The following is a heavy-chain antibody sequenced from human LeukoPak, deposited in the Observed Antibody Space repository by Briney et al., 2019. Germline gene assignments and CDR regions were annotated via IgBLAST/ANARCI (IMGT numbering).Heavy chain of an antibody. CDR2: INPNSGGT. V-gene: IGHV1-2*02. CDR3: ARGRYCSSTSCYTDTTPGDY. CDR1: GYTFTGYY. D-gene: IGHD2-2*02. Sequence: GASVKVSCKASGYTFTGYYMHWARQAPGQGLEWMGWINPNSGGTNYAQKFQGRVTMTRDTSISTAYMELSRLRSDDTAVYYCARGRYCSSTSCYTDTTPGDYWGQGTLVTVSS. J-gene: IGHJ4*02.